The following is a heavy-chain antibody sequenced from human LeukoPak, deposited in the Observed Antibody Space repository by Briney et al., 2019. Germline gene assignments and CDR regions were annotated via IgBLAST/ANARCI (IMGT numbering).Heavy chain of an antibody. CDR2: IYYSRST. CDR3: ARDPGSGEAFDI. Sequence: SETLSLTCTVSGGSISSYYWSWIRQLPGKGLEWIGYIYYSRSTNYNPSLKSRVTISVDTSKNQFSLKLSSVTAADTAVYYCARDPGSGEAFDIWGQGTMVTVSS. V-gene: IGHV4-59*01. CDR1: GGSISSYY. D-gene: IGHD3-10*01. J-gene: IGHJ3*02.